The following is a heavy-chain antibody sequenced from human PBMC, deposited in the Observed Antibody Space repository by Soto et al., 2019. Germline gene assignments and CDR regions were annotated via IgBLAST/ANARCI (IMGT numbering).Heavy chain of an antibody. V-gene: IGHV3-74*01. CDR3: AKEDTYYDFWSGYEALYYGMDV. D-gene: IGHD3-3*01. J-gene: IGHJ6*02. CDR2: INSDGSST. CDR1: GFTFSSYW. Sequence: GGSLRLSCAASGFTFSSYWMHWVRQAPGKGLVWVSRINSDGSSTSYADSVKGRFTISRDNAKNTLYLQMNSLRAEDTAVYYCAKEDTYYDFWSGYEALYYGMDVWGQGTTVTVSS.